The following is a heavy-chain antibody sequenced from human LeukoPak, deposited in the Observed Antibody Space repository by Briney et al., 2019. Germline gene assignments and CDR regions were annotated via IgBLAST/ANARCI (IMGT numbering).Heavy chain of an antibody. Sequence: GGSLRPSCAASGFTFDDYGMSWVRQAPGKGLEWVSGINWNGGSTGYADSVKGRFTISRDNAKNSLYLQMNSLRAEDTALYYCARVGGYYYGSGRNDYWGQGTLVPVSS. D-gene: IGHD3-10*01. J-gene: IGHJ4*02. CDR1: GFTFDDYG. V-gene: IGHV3-20*04. CDR3: ARVGGYYYGSGRNDY. CDR2: INWNGGST.